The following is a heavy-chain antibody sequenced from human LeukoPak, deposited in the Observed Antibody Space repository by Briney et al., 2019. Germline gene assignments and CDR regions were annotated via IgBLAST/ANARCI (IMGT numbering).Heavy chain of an antibody. CDR2: INHSGST. CDR3: ARGGRVYYYGSGSSSRLDY. CDR1: GGSFSGYY. D-gene: IGHD3-10*01. J-gene: IGHJ4*02. V-gene: IGHV4-34*01. Sequence: PSETLSLTCAVYGGSFSGYYWSWIRQPPGKGLEWIGEINHSGSTNYNPSLKSRVTISVDTSKNQFSLKPSSVTAADTAVYYCARGGRVYYYGSGSSSRLDYWGQGTLVTVSS.